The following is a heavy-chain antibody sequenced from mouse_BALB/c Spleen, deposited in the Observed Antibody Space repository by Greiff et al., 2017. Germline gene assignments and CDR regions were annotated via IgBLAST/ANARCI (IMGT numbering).Heavy chain of an antibody. J-gene: IGHJ3*01. CDR3: ARLDGYYFAY. V-gene: IGHV5-12-2*01. Sequence: EVQLVESGGGLVQPGGSLKLSCAASGFTFSSYTMSWVRQTPEKRLEWVAYISNGGGSTYYPDTVKGRFTISRDNAKNTLYLQMSSLKSEDTAMYYCARLDGYYFAYWGQGTLVTVSA. CDR2: ISNGGGST. CDR1: GFTFSSYT. D-gene: IGHD2-3*01.